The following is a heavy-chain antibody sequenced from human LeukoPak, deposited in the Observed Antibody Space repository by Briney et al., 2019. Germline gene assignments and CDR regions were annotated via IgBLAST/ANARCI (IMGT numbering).Heavy chain of an antibody. V-gene: IGHV1-8*01. D-gene: IGHD6-13*01. CDR3: ARVSGDSSSWFHAFDI. CDR1: GYTFTSYD. Sequence: ASVKVSCKASGYTFTSYDINWVRQATGRGLEWMGWMNPNSGNTGYAQKFQGRVTMTRNTSISTAYMELSSLRSEDTAVYYCARVSGDSSSWFHAFDIWGQGTMVTVSS. J-gene: IGHJ3*02. CDR2: MNPNSGNT.